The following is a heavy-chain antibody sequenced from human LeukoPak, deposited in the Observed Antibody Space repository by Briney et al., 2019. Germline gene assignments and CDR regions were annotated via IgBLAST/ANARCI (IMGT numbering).Heavy chain of an antibody. D-gene: IGHD7-27*01. CDR2: IYPGDSDT. Sequence: GESLKISCKGSGYFFTTYWIGWVRQMPGKGLEWMGIIYPGDSDTTYSPSFQGQVTISADRSFTTAYLQWSSLKASDTAIYYCARHESGAFDIWGQGTMVTVSS. J-gene: IGHJ3*02. CDR3: ARHESGAFDI. CDR1: GYFFTTYW. V-gene: IGHV5-51*01.